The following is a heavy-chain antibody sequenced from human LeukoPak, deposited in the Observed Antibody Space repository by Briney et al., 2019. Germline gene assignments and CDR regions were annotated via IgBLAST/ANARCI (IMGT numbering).Heavy chain of an antibody. CDR1: GYTFTGYY. CDR3: ARVAMVRGVPDAFDI. J-gene: IGHJ3*02. Sequence: ASVKVSCKASGYTFTGYYMHWVRQAPGQGLEWMGWINPNSGGTNYAQKFQGRVTMTRDTSISTAYMELSRLRSDDTAVYYCARVAMVRGVPDAFDIWSQGTMVTVSS. V-gene: IGHV1-2*02. D-gene: IGHD3-10*01. CDR2: INPNSGGT.